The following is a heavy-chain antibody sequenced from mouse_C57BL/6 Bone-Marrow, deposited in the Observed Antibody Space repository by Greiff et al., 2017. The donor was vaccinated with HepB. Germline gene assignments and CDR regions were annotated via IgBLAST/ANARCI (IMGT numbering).Heavy chain of an antibody. CDR1: GYTFTDYY. CDR3: ARGWVVATSHFDV. D-gene: IGHD1-1*01. J-gene: IGHJ1*03. V-gene: IGHV1-76*01. Sequence: VQLVESGAELVRPGASVKLSCKASGYTFTDYYINWVKQRPGQGLEWIARIYPGSGNTYYNEKFKGKATLTAEKSSSTAYMQLSSLTSEDSAVYFCARGWVVATSHFDVWGTGTTVTVSS. CDR2: IYPGSGNT.